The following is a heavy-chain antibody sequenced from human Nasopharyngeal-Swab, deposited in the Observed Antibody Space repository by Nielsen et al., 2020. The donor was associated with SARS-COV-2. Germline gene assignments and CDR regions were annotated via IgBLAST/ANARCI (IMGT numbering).Heavy chain of an antibody. J-gene: IGHJ4*02. CDR2: IDPSDSYT. V-gene: IGHV5-10-1*01. Sequence: GESLKISCKASGYSFTSYWIGWVRQMPGKGLEWMGRIDPSDSYTNYSPSFQGHVTISADKSISTAYLQWSSLKASDTAMYYCARTNTFYFDYWGQGTLVTVSS. CDR3: ARTNTFYFDY. CDR1: GYSFTSYW. D-gene: IGHD2/OR15-2a*01.